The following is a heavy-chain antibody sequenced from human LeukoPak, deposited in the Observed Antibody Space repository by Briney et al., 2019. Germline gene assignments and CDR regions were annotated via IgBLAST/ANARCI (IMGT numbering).Heavy chain of an antibody. J-gene: IGHJ4*02. Sequence: PGGSLRLSCAASGFTFSSYAMSWVRQAPGKGLGWVSTISSGGGSTYYADSVKGRFTISRDNSKNTLYLQLNSLRSEDTAVYYCAKVKGSEGYCSITSCLADYWGQGTLVTVSS. CDR3: AKVKGSEGYCSITSCLADY. V-gene: IGHV3-23*01. CDR2: ISSGGGST. CDR1: GFTFSSYA. D-gene: IGHD2-2*01.